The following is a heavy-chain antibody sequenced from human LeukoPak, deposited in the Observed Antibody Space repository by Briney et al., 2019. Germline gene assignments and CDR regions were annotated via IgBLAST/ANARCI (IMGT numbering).Heavy chain of an antibody. CDR3: ARGPQSLYYGSGSYTPSYYYYYYMDV. CDR2: FDPEDGET. V-gene: IGHV1-24*01. J-gene: IGHJ6*03. CDR1: GYTLSELS. D-gene: IGHD3-10*01. Sequence: ASVKVSCKVSGYTLSELSMHWVRQAPGKGLEWMGGFDPEDGETIYAQKFQGRVTMTEDTSTDTAYMELSSLRSDDTAVYYCARGPQSLYYGSGSYTPSYYYYYYMDVWGKGTTVTISS.